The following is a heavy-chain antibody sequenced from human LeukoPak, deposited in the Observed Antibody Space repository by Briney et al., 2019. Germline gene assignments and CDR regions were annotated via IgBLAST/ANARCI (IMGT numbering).Heavy chain of an antibody. CDR2: INPNSGTT. J-gene: IGHJ3*02. CDR3: ARVGNTYYYDSSGSNGFDI. Sequence: GASVKVSCKASGGFFSSYVISWVRQAPGQGLEWVGIINPNSGTTSYAQKFQSRVTMTRDTSTTTVYMELSSLTSEDTAVYYCARVGNTYYYDSSGSNGFDIWGQGTLVTVSS. D-gene: IGHD3-22*01. CDR1: GGFFSSYV. V-gene: IGHV1-46*01.